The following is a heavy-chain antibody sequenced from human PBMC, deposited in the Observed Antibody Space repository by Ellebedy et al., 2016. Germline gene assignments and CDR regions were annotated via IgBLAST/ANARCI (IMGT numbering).Heavy chain of an antibody. CDR2: ISGINGPI. V-gene: IGHV3-48*01. CDR1: GFSLIDNT. D-gene: IGHD3-16*01. J-gene: IGHJ5*02. Sequence: GESLKISCEGFGFSLIDNTMNWVRQAPGKGLEWVSYISGINGPIHYADSVKGRFTISRDKAKNLMYLQMNSLRADDTAIYYCASRLGIGPWGQGTLVTVSS. CDR3: ASRLGIGP.